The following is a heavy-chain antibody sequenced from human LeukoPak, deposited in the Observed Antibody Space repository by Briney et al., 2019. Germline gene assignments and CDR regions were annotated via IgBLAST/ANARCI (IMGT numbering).Heavy chain of an antibody. D-gene: IGHD5-12*01. Sequence: PSETLSLTCAVYGGSFSGYYWSWIRQPPGKGLEWIGEINHSGSTNYNPSLKSRVTISVDTSRNQFSLKLSSVTAADTAVYYCARRGRDGYDDYWGQGTLVTVSS. J-gene: IGHJ4*02. V-gene: IGHV4-34*01. CDR3: ARRGRDGYDDY. CDR1: GGSFSGYY. CDR2: INHSGST.